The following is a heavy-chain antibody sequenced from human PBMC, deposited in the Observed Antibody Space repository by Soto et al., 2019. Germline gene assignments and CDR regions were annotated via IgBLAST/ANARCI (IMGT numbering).Heavy chain of an antibody. Sequence: PGGSLRLSCAASGFTFSSYAMSWVRQAPGKGLEWVSAISGSGGSTYYTDSVKGRFTISRDNSKNTLYLQMNSLRAEDTAVYYCAKDEGDYYYYYYGMDVWGQGTTVNVSS. CDR2: ISGSGGST. D-gene: IGHD2-21*02. V-gene: IGHV3-23*01. J-gene: IGHJ6*02. CDR3: AKDEGDYYYYYYGMDV. CDR1: GFTFSSYA.